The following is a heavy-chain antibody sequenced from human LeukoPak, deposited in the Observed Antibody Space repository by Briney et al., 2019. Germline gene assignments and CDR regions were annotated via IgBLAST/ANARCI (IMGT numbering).Heavy chain of an antibody. D-gene: IGHD6-19*01. V-gene: IGHV3-48*03. CDR1: GFTFSSYE. J-gene: IGHJ4*02. CDR2: ISSSGSTI. Sequence: GGSLRLSCAASGFTFSSYEMNWVRQAPGKGLEGVSYISSSGSTIYYADSVKGRFTISRDNAKNSLYLQMNSLRAEDTAVYYRARDRAAVAGTFDYWGQGTLVTVSS. CDR3: ARDRAAVAGTFDY.